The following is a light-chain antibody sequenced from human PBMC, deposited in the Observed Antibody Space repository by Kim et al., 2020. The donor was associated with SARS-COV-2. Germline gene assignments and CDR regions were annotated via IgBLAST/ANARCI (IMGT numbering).Light chain of an antibody. Sequence: SYELTQPPSVSVSPGQTATITCSGAGLGDKYVCWFQQKPGQSPVMVTYQDSRRPSGIPERFSGSNSGNTATLTIRGTQAIDEADYYCQAWDSNTGVFGTG. CDR1: GLGDKY. V-gene: IGLV3-1*01. CDR3: QAWDSNTGV. CDR2: QDS. J-gene: IGLJ1*01.